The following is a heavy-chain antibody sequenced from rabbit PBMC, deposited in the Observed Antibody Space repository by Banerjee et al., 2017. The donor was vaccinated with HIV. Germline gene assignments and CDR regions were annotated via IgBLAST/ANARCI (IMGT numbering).Heavy chain of an antibody. CDR3: SGIYPATGGYWAL. CDR1: GFSFSSSYW. Sequence: QEQLVESGGGLVKPEGSLTLTCTASGFSFSSSYWICWVRQAPGKGLEWIACIYTGSGSTSSASGAKGRSTISKPSSTTVTLQMPILTAADAAPFFCSGIYPATGGYWALWAPAPRVTVS. CDR2: IYTGSGST. V-gene: IGHV1S45*01. J-gene: IGHJ4*01. D-gene: IGHD1-1*01.